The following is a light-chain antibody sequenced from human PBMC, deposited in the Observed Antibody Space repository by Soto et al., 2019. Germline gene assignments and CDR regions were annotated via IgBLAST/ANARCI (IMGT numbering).Light chain of an antibody. CDR2: GAS. CDR1: QSITGSY. Sequence: ENVLTQSPGTLSLSPGERATVSCRASQSITGSYLAWYQQTPGQAPRLLIYGASSRATGVPDRFSGSGSGTDFTLTISRLEPEDFAVYYCQQYDNWPLTFGGGTKVDIK. J-gene: IGKJ4*01. V-gene: IGKV3-20*01. CDR3: QQYDNWPLT.